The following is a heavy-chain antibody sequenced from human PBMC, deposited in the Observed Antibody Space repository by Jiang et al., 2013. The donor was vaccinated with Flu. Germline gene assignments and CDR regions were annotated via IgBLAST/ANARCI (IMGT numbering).Heavy chain of an antibody. CDR3: AREGPRRMATQSFDI. V-gene: IGHV4-61*03. D-gene: IGHD5-24*01. J-gene: IGHJ3*02. Sequence: LEWIGYISHSGSSNYNPSLKGRVTMSLDATQNRLSLRLTSLTTADTAVYYCAREGPRRMATQSFDIWGQGTMVTVSS. CDR2: ISHSGSS.